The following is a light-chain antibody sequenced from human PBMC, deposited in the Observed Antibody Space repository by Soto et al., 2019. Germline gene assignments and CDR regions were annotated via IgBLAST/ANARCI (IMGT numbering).Light chain of an antibody. CDR3: QQYYSTPLT. CDR2: WAS. CDR1: QSVLISSTNKNY. J-gene: IGKJ4*01. Sequence: DIVMTQSPDSLAVSLGERATINCKSSQSVLISSTNKNYFAWYQQKAGQPPKVVVYWASTRAIGVPDRFSGSGSATDFTLTISSLQAEDVAVYYCQQYYSTPLTFGGGTKVEIK. V-gene: IGKV4-1*01.